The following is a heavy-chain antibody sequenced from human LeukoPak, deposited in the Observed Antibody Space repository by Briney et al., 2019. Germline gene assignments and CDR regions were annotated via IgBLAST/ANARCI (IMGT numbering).Heavy chain of an antibody. CDR3: ARDGGYCSGGSCYQPFHY. D-gene: IGHD2-15*01. Sequence: ASVKVSCKASGGIFSSYAISWVRQAPGQGLEWMGGIIPIFGTANYAQKFQGRVTITTDESTSTAHMELNSLRSEDTAVYYCARDGGYCSGGSCYQPFHYWGQGTLVTVSS. CDR1: GGIFSSYA. V-gene: IGHV1-69*05. J-gene: IGHJ4*02. CDR2: IIPIFGTA.